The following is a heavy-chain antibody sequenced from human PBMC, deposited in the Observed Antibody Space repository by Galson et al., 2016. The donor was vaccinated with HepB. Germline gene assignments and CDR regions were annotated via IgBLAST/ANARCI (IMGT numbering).Heavy chain of an antibody. J-gene: IGHJ6*02. CDR1: GFSFDGYA. D-gene: IGHD6-19*01. CDR3: AKGTGRYSSGWGLRMDV. Sequence: SLRLSCAASGFSFDGYAMHWVRHAPGKGLEWFSGIGWNSGSTGYVDSVKGRFTISRDNAKNSLYLQMNSLRVEDTALYYCAKGTGRYSSGWGLRMDVWGQGTTVTVSS. V-gene: IGHV3-9*01. CDR2: IGWNSGST.